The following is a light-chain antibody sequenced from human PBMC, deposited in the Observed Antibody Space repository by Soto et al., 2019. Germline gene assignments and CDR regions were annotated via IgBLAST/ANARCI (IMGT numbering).Light chain of an antibody. CDR3: QQYGSLSWT. CDR2: GAS. V-gene: IGKV3-20*01. CDR1: QSVSSNY. Sequence: DIVLTQSPGTLSLSPGQRATLSCRASQSVSSNYLAWYQQRPGQATRLLIYGASTRATGIPDRFSGSGSGTDFTLTISRLEPEDFAVYYCQQYGSLSWTFGQGTKVEIK. J-gene: IGKJ1*01.